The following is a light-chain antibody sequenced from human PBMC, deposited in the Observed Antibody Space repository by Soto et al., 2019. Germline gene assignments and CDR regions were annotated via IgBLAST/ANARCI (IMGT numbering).Light chain of an antibody. CDR3: SSYTSSSTLLDV. Sequence: QSALTQPASVSGSPGQSITISCTGTSSDVGGYNYVSWYQQHPGKAPKLMIYDVSNRPSGVSNRFSGSKSGNTASPTISGLQAEDEADYYCSSYTSSSTLLDVFGTGTKLTVL. J-gene: IGLJ1*01. CDR1: SSDVGGYNY. V-gene: IGLV2-14*01. CDR2: DVS.